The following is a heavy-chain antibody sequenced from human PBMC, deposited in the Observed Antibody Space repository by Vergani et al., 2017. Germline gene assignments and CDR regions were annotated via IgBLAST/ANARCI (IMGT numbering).Heavy chain of an antibody. J-gene: IGHJ6*03. V-gene: IGHV4-34*01. CDR1: GGSFTSYH. D-gene: IGHD4-11*01. Sequence: QVQLQQWGGGLLKPSETLSLTCVVNGGSFTSYHWTWIRQSPGEGLEWVGDIDHTGRPDYNPSLKSRLTMQVDKFRNQFSLTLNSVTATDTAIYFCARVNTETNGHLYYCYYMDVWGQGAAVTVS. CDR2: IDHTGRP. CDR3: ARVNTETNGHLYYCYYMDV.